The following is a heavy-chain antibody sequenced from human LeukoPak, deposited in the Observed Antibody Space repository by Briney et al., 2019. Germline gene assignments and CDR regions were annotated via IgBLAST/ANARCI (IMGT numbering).Heavy chain of an antibody. V-gene: IGHV4-61*02. CDR2: IYTSGST. Sequence: SETLSLTCTVSGGSISSGSYYWSWIRQPAGKGLEWIGRIYTSGSTNYNPSLKSRVTISVDTSKNQFSLKLSSVTAADTAVYYCAREAGYCSGGSCYAGYYFDYWGQGTLVTVSS. CDR1: GGSISSGSYY. D-gene: IGHD2-15*01. CDR3: AREAGYCSGGSCYAGYYFDY. J-gene: IGHJ4*02.